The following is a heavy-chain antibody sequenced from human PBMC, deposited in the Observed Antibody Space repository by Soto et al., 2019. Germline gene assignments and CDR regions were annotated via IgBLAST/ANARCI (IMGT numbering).Heavy chain of an antibody. CDR2: MNPNSGNT. J-gene: IGHJ4*02. CDR3: ARLSSSWYFYFDY. D-gene: IGHD6-13*01. V-gene: IGHV1-8*01. CDR1: GYTFTSYD. Sequence: ASVKVSCKASGYTFTSYDINWVRQATGQGLEWMGWMNPNSGNTGYAQKFQGRVTMTRNTSISTAYMELSSLRSEDTAVYYCARLSSSWYFYFDYWGQGTPVTVSS.